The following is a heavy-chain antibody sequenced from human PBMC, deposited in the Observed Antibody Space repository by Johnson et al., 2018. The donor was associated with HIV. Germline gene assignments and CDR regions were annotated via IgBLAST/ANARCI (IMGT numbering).Heavy chain of an antibody. CDR2: IGTAGDT. CDR3: ARGLAYCGGDCSPDAFDI. V-gene: IGHV3-13*01. Sequence: EVQLVESGGGLVQPGGSLRLSCAASGFTFSSYDMHWVRQATGKGLEWVSAIGTAGDTYYPGSVKGRFTISRENAKNSLYLQMNSLRAGDTAVYYCARGLAYCGGDCSPDAFDIWGQGTMVTVSS. CDR1: GFTFSSYD. D-gene: IGHD2-21*02. J-gene: IGHJ3*02.